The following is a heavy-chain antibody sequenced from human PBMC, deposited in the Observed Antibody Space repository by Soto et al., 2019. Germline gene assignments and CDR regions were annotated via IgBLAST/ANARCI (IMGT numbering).Heavy chain of an antibody. Sequence: PSETLSLTCTVSGASISSSNYYWGWIRQPPGKRLEWLGSVYNSGNTYYNPSLKSRVTMSVDTSRNQFSLKLNSVTAADTGIYYCATVGTTSPSPAWFDPWGQGTLVTVSS. J-gene: IGHJ5*02. V-gene: IGHV4-39*01. CDR3: ATVGTTSPSPAWFDP. CDR1: GASISSSNYY. D-gene: IGHD1-7*01. CDR2: VYNSGNT.